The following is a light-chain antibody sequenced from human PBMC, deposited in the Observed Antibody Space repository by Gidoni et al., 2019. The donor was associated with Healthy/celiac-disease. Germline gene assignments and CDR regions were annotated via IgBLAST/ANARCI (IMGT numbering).Light chain of an antibody. CDR2: DAS. Sequence: EIVFTQSPATLSLSPGERATLSCRASQSVSSYLAWYQQKPGQAPRLLIYDASNRATGIPARFSGSGSGTDFPLTISSLEPEDFAVYYCQQRRNWPITFGQGTRLEIK. CDR3: QQRRNWPIT. V-gene: IGKV3-11*01. CDR1: QSVSSY. J-gene: IGKJ5*01.